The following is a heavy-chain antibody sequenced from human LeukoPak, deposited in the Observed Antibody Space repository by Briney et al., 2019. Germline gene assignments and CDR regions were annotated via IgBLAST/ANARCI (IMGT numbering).Heavy chain of an antibody. D-gene: IGHD3-10*01. CDR3: ARGRSSMVRGYYYYYMDV. Sequence: SETLSLTCAVYGGSFSGYYWSWIRQPPGKGLEWIGYIYYSGSTNYNPSLKSRVTISVDTSKNQFSLKLSSVTAAGTAVYYCARGRSSMVRGYYYYYMDVWGKGTTVTISS. CDR2: IYYSGST. CDR1: GGSFSGYY. J-gene: IGHJ6*03. V-gene: IGHV4-59*01.